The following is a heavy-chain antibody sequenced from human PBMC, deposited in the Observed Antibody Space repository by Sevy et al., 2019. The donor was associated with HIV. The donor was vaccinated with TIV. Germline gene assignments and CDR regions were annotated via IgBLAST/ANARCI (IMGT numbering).Heavy chain of an antibody. CDR1: GFTFNYHF. CDR2: ISSASSYI. D-gene: IGHD3-10*01. Sequence: GGSLRLSCAASGFTFNYHFMNWVRQVPGKGLEWVSYISSASSYINYSDSVKGRFTISRDNAKNFVFLEMNNLRPEDTAVYFCARGDYYGSLYYFDYWGQGTLVTVSS. V-gene: IGHV3-21*01. J-gene: IGHJ4*02. CDR3: ARGDYYGSLYYFDY.